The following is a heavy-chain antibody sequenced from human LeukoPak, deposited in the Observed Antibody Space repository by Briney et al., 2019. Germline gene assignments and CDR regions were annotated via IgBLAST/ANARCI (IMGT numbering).Heavy chain of an antibody. CDR2: IYYSGST. V-gene: IGHV4-31*11. D-gene: IGHD3-10*01. CDR3: ARASYGSGSIDYYYYGMDV. CDR1: GGSISSGGYH. Sequence: SQTLSLTCAVSGGSISSGGYHWSWIRQHPGKGLEWIGYIYYSGSTYYNPSLKSRVTISVDTSKNQSSLKLSSVTAADTAVYYCARASYGSGSIDYYYYGMDVWGQGTTVTVSS. J-gene: IGHJ6*02.